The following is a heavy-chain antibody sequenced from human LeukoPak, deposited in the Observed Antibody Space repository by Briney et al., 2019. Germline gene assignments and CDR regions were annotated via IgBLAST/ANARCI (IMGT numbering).Heavy chain of an antibody. CDR3: ARGRGYYGANWFDP. V-gene: IGHV4-34*01. CDR2: INHSGST. D-gene: IGHD4/OR15-4a*01. J-gene: IGHJ5*02. CDR1: GGSFSGYY. Sequence: SETLSLTCAVYGGSFSGYYWSWIRQPPGKGLEWIGEINHSGSTNYNPSPKSRVTISVNTPKNQFSLKLSSVTAADTAVYYCARGRGYYGANWFDPWGQGTLVTVSS.